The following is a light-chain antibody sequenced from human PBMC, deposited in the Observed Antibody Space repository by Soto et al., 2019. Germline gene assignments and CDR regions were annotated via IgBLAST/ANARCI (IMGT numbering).Light chain of an antibody. J-gene: IGKJ5*01. Sequence: EIVLTQSPGTLSLSPGERATLSCRASQSVSSSYLAWYQQKPGQAPRLLIYGASSRATGIPDRFSGSGSGTDFTLTISRLEPEDFAVYYCQQYGSSLLTFGQGTQLEIK. CDR3: QQYGSSLLT. CDR1: QSVSSSY. CDR2: GAS. V-gene: IGKV3-20*01.